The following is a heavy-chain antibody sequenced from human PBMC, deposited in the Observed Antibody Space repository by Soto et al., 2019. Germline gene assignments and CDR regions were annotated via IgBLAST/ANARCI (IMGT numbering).Heavy chain of an antibody. D-gene: IGHD2-8*01. CDR1: GVTFSSYA. Sequence: GALRLSCTASGVTFSSYAMSWVRQAPGKELEWVSTISGNSGKTNYAESVKGRFSISRDNSKNTVHLQLDSLRAEDTAVYFCAKLGFVLMELYYFHQWGHGALVTVSS. CDR3: AKLGFVLMELYYFHQ. V-gene: IGHV3-23*01. CDR2: ISGNSGKT. J-gene: IGHJ4*01.